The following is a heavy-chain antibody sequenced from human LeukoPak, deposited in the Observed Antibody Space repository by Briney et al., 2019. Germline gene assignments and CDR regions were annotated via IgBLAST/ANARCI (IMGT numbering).Heavy chain of an antibody. D-gene: IGHD3-22*01. V-gene: IGHV3-21*01. CDR2: ISSSSSYI. J-gene: IGHJ4*02. CDR3: ARGDVHDSSGYGT. Sequence: PGGSLRLSCAASGFTFSSYSMNWVRQAPGKGLEWVSSISSSSSYIYYADSVKGRFTISRDNAKNSLYLQMNSLRAEDTAVYYCARGDVHDSSGYGTWGQGTLVTVSS. CDR1: GFTFSSYS.